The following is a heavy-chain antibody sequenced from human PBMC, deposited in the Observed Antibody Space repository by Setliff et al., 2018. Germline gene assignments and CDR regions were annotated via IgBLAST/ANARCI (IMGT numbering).Heavy chain of an antibody. V-gene: IGHV4-39*07. CDR2: VYYSGYT. Sequence: PSETLSLTCNVSGGSVSSTSHYWGWIRQPPGKGMEWIGSVYYSGYTYYNPSLQSRVTISVDMSKNQFSMKSTSVTAAGTAVYYCARVDFTMIQGVLGLWGQGTLVTVSS. CDR1: GGSVSSTSHY. D-gene: IGHD3-10*01. J-gene: IGHJ1*01. CDR3: ARVDFTMIQGVLGL.